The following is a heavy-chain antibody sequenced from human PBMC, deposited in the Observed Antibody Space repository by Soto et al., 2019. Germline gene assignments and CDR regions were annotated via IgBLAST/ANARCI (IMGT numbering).Heavy chain of an antibody. CDR3: ARDAVWFGELLLGDAFDI. J-gene: IGHJ3*02. V-gene: IGHV3-30-3*01. CDR1: GFTFSSYA. D-gene: IGHD3-10*01. Sequence: GGSLRLSCAASGFTFSSYAMHWVRQAPGKGLEWVAVISYDGSNKYYADSVKGRFTISRDNSKNTLYLQMNSLRAEDTAVYYCARDAVWFGELLLGDAFDIWGQGTMVTVSS. CDR2: ISYDGSNK.